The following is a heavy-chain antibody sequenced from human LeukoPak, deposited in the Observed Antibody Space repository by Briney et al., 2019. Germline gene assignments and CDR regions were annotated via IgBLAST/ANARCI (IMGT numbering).Heavy chain of an antibody. D-gene: IGHD2-8*01. CDR1: GFTFSSYS. J-gene: IGHJ3*02. V-gene: IGHV3-21*01. CDR2: ISSSSSYI. Sequence: GGSLRLSCAASGFTFSSYSMNWVRQAPGKGLEWVSSISSSSSYIHYADSVKGRFTISRDNAKNSLYLQMNSLRAEDTAVYYCARGWYAFDIWGQGTMVTVSS. CDR3: ARGWYAFDI.